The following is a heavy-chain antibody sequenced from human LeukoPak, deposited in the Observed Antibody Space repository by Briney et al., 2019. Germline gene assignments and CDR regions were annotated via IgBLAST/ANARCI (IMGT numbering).Heavy chain of an antibody. V-gene: IGHV3-21*01. D-gene: IGHD3-10*01. CDR1: GFTFSSYS. J-gene: IGHJ6*02. CDR2: ISSSSSYI. CDR3: AGDNVVRGPTYYYYGMDV. Sequence: PGGSLRLSCAASGFTFSSYSMNWVRQAPGKGLEWVSSISSSSSYIYYADSVKGRFTISRDNAKNSLYLQMNSLRAEDTAVYYCAGDNVVRGPTYYYYGMDVWGQGTTVTVSS.